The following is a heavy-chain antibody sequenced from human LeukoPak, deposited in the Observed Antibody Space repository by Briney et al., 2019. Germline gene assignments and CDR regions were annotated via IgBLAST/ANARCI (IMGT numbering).Heavy chain of an antibody. D-gene: IGHD3-10*01. V-gene: IGHV1-18*01. CDR2: ISGYNGDT. J-gene: IGHJ4*02. CDR1: GYTFTDYG. Sequence: ASVKISCKSSGYTFTDYGISWVRQAPGQGLEWMGWISGYNGDTRYAQDLQGSVTVTTDTSTSTCYMEPRSLRSDDTAVYYCARAPNYSSSGSPFWEVWGQGTLVTVSS. CDR3: ARAPNYSSSGSPFWEV.